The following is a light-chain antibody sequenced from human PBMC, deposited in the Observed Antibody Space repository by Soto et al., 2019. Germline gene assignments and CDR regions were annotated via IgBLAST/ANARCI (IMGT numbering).Light chain of an antibody. CDR3: QQYYSTPLT. CDR1: QSVLYDSNNKNY. J-gene: IGKJ4*01. CDR2: WAS. V-gene: IGKV4-1*01. Sequence: DIAMSQSPDSLAASLGERATINCKSSQSVLYDSNNKNYLTWYQQKPGQPPKLLIYWASTRESGVPDRFSGSGSGTDFTLTISSLQAEDVAVYYCQQYYSTPLTFGGGTKVDI.